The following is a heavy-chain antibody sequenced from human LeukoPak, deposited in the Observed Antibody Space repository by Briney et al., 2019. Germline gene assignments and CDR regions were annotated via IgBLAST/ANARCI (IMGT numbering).Heavy chain of an antibody. CDR2: INPSGGST. CDR3: ARDFGYCSSTSCYRDYYYYMDV. Sequence: ASVKVSCKASGYTFTSYYMHWVQQAPGQGLEWMGIINPSGGSTSYAQKIQGRVTMTRDTSTSTVYMELSSLRSEDTAVYYCARDFGYCSSTSCYRDYYYYMDVWGKGTTVTVSS. J-gene: IGHJ6*03. V-gene: IGHV1-46*03. CDR1: GYTFTSYY. D-gene: IGHD2-2*03.